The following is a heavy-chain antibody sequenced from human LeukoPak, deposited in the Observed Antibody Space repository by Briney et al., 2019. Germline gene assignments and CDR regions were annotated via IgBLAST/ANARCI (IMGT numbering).Heavy chain of an antibody. V-gene: IGHV1-2*02. CDR3: AAPRVVVTARSKYYYYGMDV. CDR2: INPNSGGT. Sequence: GASVKVSCKASGYTFTGYYMHWVRQAPGQGLEWMGWINPNSGGTNYAQKFQGRVTMTRDTSISTAYMELSRLRSDDTAVYYCAAPRVVVTARSKYYYYGMDVWGQGTTVTVSS. J-gene: IGHJ6*02. D-gene: IGHD2-21*02. CDR1: GYTFTGYY.